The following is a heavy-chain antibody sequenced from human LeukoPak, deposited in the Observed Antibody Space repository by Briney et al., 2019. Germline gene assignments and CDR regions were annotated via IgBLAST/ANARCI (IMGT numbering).Heavy chain of an antibody. V-gene: IGHV4-39*07. D-gene: IGHD2-2*01. Sequence: SETLSLTCTVSGGSISSSSYYWGWTRQPPGTGLEWIGSIYYSGSTYYNPSLKSRVTISVDTSKNQFSLKLSSVTAADTAVYYCARSSHDCSSTSCYVVDYWGQGTLVTVSS. J-gene: IGHJ4*02. CDR3: ARSSHDCSSTSCYVVDY. CDR2: IYYSGST. CDR1: GGSISSSSYY.